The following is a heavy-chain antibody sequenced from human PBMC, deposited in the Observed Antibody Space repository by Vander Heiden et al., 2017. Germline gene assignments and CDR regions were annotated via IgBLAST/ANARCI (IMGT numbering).Heavy chain of an antibody. V-gene: IGHV3-53*01. J-gene: IGHJ6*02. D-gene: IGHD3-16*02. Sequence: EVQLVESGGGLIQPGGSLRLSCAASGFTVSSHYMSWVRQAPGKGLEWVSVIYSGGSTYYADSVKGRFTISRDNSKNTLYLQMNSLRAEDTAVYYCARTVSLNYGMDVWGQGTTVTVSS. CDR2: IYSGGST. CDR1: GFTVSSHY. CDR3: ARTVSLNYGMDV.